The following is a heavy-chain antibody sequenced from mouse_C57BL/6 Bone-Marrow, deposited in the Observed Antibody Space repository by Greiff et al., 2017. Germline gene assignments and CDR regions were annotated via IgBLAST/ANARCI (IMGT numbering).Heavy chain of an antibody. CDR1: GFTFSDAW. CDR3: TRSLSQATSCAY. V-gene: IGHV6-6*01. D-gene: IGHD3-2*02. J-gene: IGHJ3*01. CDR2: IRNKANNHAT. Sequence: EVHLVESGGGLVQPGGSMKLSCAASGFTFSDAWMDWVRQSPEKGLEWVAEIRNKANNHATYYAESVKGRFTISRDDSKSSVYLQMNSLIAEDTGIYYCTRSLSQATSCAYWGQGTLVTVSA.